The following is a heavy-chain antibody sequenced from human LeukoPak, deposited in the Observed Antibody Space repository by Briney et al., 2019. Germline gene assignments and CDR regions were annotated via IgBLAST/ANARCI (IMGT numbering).Heavy chain of an antibody. Sequence: SGTLSLTCAVSGGSISSSNWWSWVRQPPGKGLEWIGEIYRSGSTNYNPSLKSRVTISVDKSKNQFSLKLRSVTAADTAVYYCARGGYCSSTSCSFDIWGQGTMVTVSS. D-gene: IGHD2-2*01. CDR1: GGSISSSNW. V-gene: IGHV4-4*02. J-gene: IGHJ3*02. CDR3: ARGGYCSSTSCSFDI. CDR2: IYRSGST.